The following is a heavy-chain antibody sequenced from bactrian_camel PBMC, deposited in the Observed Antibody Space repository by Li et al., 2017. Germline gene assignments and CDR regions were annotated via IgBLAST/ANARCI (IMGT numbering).Heavy chain of an antibody. V-gene: IGHV3S60*01. CDR3: ASEEGLGGKRLEFSS. J-gene: IGHJ6*01. CDR2: VSSDGVT. Sequence: HVQLVESGGGSVQAGGSLRLSCTTSGFTFDDSSMGWFRQAPGNKCELVSTVSSDGVTYSADSVKGRFTISRDNAKNTVYLQMNSLKSEDTALYYCASEEGLGGKRLEFSSWGQGTQVTVS. D-gene: IGHD6*01. CDR1: GFTFDDSS.